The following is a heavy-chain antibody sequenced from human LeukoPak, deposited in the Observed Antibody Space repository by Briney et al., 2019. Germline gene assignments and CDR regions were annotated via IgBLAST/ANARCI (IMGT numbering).Heavy chain of an antibody. J-gene: IGHJ3*02. V-gene: IGHV1-2*02. CDR1: GYTFTGYY. CDR3: ARPTRYNWIYDAFDI. D-gene: IGHD1-7*01. Sequence: ASVKVSCKASGYTFTGYYIHWVRQGPGQGPEWMGWINPNTGDTNYAQEFQGRVTMTRDTAINTAYMDLSTLRSDDTAVYYCARPTRYNWIYDAFDIWGQGTMVTVSS. CDR2: INPNTGDT.